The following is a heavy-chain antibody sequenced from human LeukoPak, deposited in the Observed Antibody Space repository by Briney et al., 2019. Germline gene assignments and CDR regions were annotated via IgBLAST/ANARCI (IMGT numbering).Heavy chain of an antibody. CDR1: GFTFSSCA. Sequence: GGSLRLSCAASGFTFSSCAMHWVRQAPGKGLEWVAVISYDGSNKYYADSVKGRFTISRDNSKNTLYLQMNSLRAEDTAVYYCASPYCSGGSCYPGYFDYWGQGTLVTVSS. CDR2: ISYDGSNK. CDR3: ASPYCSGGSCYPGYFDY. D-gene: IGHD2-15*01. J-gene: IGHJ4*02. V-gene: IGHV3-30-3*01.